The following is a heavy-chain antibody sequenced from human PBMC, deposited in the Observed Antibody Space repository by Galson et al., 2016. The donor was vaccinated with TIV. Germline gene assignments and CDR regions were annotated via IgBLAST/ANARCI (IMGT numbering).Heavy chain of an antibody. Sequence: SLRLSCAASGFTFSGYAMGWVRQAPGKGLEWVSVVTGRSRSTHYADSVRGRFTISRDNSRNTLSLQMNSLRVEDTAVYFCARTTPPPVSSNGWNDAFDFWGQGTIVTVSS. D-gene: IGHD6-19*01. CDR2: VTGRSRST. CDR3: ARTTPPPVSSNGWNDAFDF. J-gene: IGHJ3*01. V-gene: IGHV3-23*01. CDR1: GFTFSGYA.